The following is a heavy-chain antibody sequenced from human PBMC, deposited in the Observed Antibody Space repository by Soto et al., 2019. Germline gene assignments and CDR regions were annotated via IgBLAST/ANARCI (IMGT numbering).Heavy chain of an antibody. CDR1: GGSVSGYY. J-gene: IGHJ6*02. Sequence: SETLSLTWTVSGGSVSGYYWSWIRQPPGKGLEWIGYIHYSGSTNYNPSLKSRVTMSVDTSKNQFFLRLNSVTTADSAVYYCARFSSGDYYYYFYGLDVWGQGTTVTVSS. CDR2: IHYSGST. CDR3: ARFSSGDYYYYFYGLDV. D-gene: IGHD2-21*01. V-gene: IGHV4-59*02.